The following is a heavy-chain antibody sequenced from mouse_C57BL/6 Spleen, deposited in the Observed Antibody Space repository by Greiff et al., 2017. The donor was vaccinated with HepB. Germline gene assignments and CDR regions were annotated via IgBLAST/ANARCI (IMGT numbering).Heavy chain of an antibody. V-gene: IGHV1-82*01. CDR2: IYPGDGDT. CDR1: GYAFSSSW. J-gene: IGHJ4*01. D-gene: IGHD3-3*01. CDR3: ARGEGTGAMDY. Sequence: QVQLKESGPELVKPGASVKISCKASGYAFSSSWMNWVKQRPGKGLEWIGRIYPGDGDTNYNGKFKGKATLTADKSSSTAYMQLSSLTSEDSAVYFCARGEGTGAMDYWGQGTSVTVSS.